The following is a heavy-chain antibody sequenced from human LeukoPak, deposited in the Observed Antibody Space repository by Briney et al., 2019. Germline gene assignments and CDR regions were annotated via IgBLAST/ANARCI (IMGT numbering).Heavy chain of an antibody. CDR1: RFTFCNAW. V-gene: IGHV3-15*01. Sequence: GGSLRLYCTASRFTFCNAWMNWVRQAPGKGREWVGRPKSEVNGGTTDYTAPVKGRFTISRDEEKNTAYLQMNSLKTEDTAVYYCATGGYYFDYWGQGTLVTVSS. J-gene: IGHJ4*02. CDR2: PKSEVNGGTT. CDR3: ATGGYYFDY.